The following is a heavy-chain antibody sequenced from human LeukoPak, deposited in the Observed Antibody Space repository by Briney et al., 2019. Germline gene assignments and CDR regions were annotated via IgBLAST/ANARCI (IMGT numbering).Heavy chain of an antibody. CDR3: ARAHPSYCGGDCYPI. V-gene: IGHV4-39*07. Sequence: PSETLSLTCTVSGGSISSSSYYWGWIRQPPGKGLEWIGSIYYSGSTYYNPSLKSRVTISVDTSKNKFSLKLSSVTAADTAVYYCARAHPSYCGGDCYPIWGQGTMVTVSS. CDR2: IYYSGST. CDR1: GGSISSSSYY. J-gene: IGHJ3*02. D-gene: IGHD2-21*02.